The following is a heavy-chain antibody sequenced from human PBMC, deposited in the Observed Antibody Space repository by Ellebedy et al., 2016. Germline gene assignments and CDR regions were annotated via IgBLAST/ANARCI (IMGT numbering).Heavy chain of an antibody. V-gene: IGHV3-33*01. CDR2: IWSDGSNT. CDR1: GFSFSSHG. D-gene: IGHD6-19*01. Sequence: GGSLRLSXAASGFSFSSHGMHWVRQAPGKGLEWVASIWSDGSNTYYPDSVKGRFTISRDNSKNTLYLQMNSLRAEDTAVYYCAREVSSGWYYFDNWGQGTLVTVSS. J-gene: IGHJ4*02. CDR3: AREVSSGWYYFDN.